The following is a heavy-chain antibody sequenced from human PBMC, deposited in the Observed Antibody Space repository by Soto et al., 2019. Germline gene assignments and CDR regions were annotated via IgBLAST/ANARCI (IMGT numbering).Heavy chain of an antibody. D-gene: IGHD2-21*01. CDR2: ISGSGGST. CDR3: TRDLENGGGECSSAFDI. CDR1: GFTFSSYA. J-gene: IGHJ3*02. Sequence: GGSMRLSCAAAGFTFSSYAMSWVRQDPGKGLEWVSAISGSGGSTYYADSVKGRFTISRDNSKNTLYLQMNSLTAEDTAVYYCTRDLENGGGECSSAFDIWGQGTMVTVSS. V-gene: IGHV3-23*01.